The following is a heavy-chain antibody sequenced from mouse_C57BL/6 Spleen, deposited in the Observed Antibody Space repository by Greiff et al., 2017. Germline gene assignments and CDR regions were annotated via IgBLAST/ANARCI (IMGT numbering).Heavy chain of an antibody. CDR1: GYTFTTYP. CDR3: ARIDGDYAMDY. J-gene: IGHJ4*01. Sequence: QVPLQQSGAELVKPGASVKMSCKASGYTFTTYPIEWMKQNHGKSLEWIGNFHPYNDDTKYNEKFKGKATLNVEKSSSTVYLELSRLTADDSAVYDCARIDGDYAMDYWGQGTSVTVSS. D-gene: IGHD1-1*02. CDR2: FHPYNDDT. V-gene: IGHV1-47*01.